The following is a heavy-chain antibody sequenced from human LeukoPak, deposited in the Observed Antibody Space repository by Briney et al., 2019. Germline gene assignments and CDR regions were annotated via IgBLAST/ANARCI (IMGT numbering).Heavy chain of an antibody. D-gene: IGHD6-25*01. Sequence: GESLKISCKGSGYSFTSYWIGWVRQMPGKGLEWMGIIYPGDSDTRYSPSFQGQVTISADKSISTAYLQWSSLKASDTAMYYSARQAERYSSVRAFDIWGQGTMVTVSS. CDR3: ARQAERYSSVRAFDI. CDR2: IYPGDSDT. V-gene: IGHV5-51*01. CDR1: GYSFTSYW. J-gene: IGHJ3*02.